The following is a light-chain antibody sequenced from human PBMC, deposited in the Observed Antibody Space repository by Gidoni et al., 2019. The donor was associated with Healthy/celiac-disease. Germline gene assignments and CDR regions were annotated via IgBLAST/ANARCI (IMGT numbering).Light chain of an antibody. V-gene: IGKV1-5*01. CDR1: QSMSSW. CDR3: QQYNSYPWT. J-gene: IGKJ1*01. Sequence: DIQMTQSPSTLSASVGDRVPITCRASQSMSSWLAWYQQKPGKAPKLLIYDASSLESGVPPRFSGSGSGTEFTLTISSLQPDDFATYYCQQYNSYPWTFGQGTKVEIK. CDR2: DAS.